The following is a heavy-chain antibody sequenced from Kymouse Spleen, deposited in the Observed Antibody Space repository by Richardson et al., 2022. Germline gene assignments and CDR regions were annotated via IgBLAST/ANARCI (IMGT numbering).Heavy chain of an antibody. CDR1: GFTFSSYG. J-gene: IGHJ6*02. V-gene: IGHV3-30*18. CDR2: ISYDGSNK. CDR3: AKEGVTMVRGVDYYGMDV. Sequence: QVQLVESGGGVVQPGRSLRLSCAASGFTFSSYGMHWVRQAPGKGLEWVAVISYDGSNKYYADSVKGRFTISRDNSKNTLYLQMNSLRAEDTAVYYCAKEGVTMVRGVDYYGMDVWGQGTTVTVSS. D-gene: IGHD3-10*01.